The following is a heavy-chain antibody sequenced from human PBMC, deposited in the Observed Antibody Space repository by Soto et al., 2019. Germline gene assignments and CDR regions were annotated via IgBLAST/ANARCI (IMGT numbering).Heavy chain of an antibody. J-gene: IGHJ6*02. CDR2: ISYDGSNK. CDR1: GFTFSSYG. CDR3: AKDSGYQLPDNYFYYGLDV. D-gene: IGHD5-18*01. Sequence: GGSLRLSCAASGFTFSSYGMHWVRQAPGKGLEWVAVISYDGSNKYYADSVKGRFTISRDNVKNTLSLQMNSLRPEDTAVYYCAKDSGYQLPDNYFYYGLDVWGQGTTVTVSS. V-gene: IGHV3-30*18.